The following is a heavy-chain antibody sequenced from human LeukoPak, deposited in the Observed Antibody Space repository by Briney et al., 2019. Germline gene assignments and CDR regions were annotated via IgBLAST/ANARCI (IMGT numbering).Heavy chain of an antibody. CDR3: ARLGRVNYFDY. CDR1: RLSVSSSY. V-gene: IGHV3-53*01. Sequence: PGGSLRLSCAASRLSVSSSYISWVSQAPGKGLEWVSVIYSGGNTYYADYVMGRFTIPRDNSKNTLYLQMNGLRAEDAAIYYCARLGRVNYFDYWGQGTLVTVSS. J-gene: IGHJ4*02. D-gene: IGHD1-26*01. CDR2: IYSGGNT.